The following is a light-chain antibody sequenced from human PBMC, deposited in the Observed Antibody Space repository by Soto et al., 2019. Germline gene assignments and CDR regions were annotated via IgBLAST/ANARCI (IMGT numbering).Light chain of an antibody. V-gene: IGKV1-39*01. CDR2: KVS. CDR1: QSISSC. J-gene: IGKJ2*01. CDR3: QQCYNSPFT. Sequence: DIQMTQSPSSLSASVGDRVIITCRASQSISSCLNWYQQKPGKAPKFLIYKVSSLQSGVPSRFIGSGSGAEFTLTISSLQPEDFATYYCQQCYNSPFTFGQGTNLHSK.